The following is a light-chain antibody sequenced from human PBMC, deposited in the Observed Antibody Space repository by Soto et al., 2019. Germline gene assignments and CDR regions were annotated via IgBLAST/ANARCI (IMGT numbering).Light chain of an antibody. J-gene: IGKJ2*01. CDR3: QQYHNWPPQYT. V-gene: IGKV3-15*01. CDR2: GAS. Sequence: EIVMTQSPASLSVSPGDGATLSCRASQSVASNVAWYQQKPGQGPRLLIHGASTRAVGVPARFSGSGSGTDFTLTINSLQSEDFAVYYRQQYHNWPPQYTFGQGTKLQIK. CDR1: QSVASN.